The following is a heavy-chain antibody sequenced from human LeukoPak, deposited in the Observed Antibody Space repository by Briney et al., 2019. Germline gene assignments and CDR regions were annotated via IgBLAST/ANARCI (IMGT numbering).Heavy chain of an antibody. CDR3: ARQTAMGRSGDY. D-gene: IGHD5-18*01. CDR1: GYSFTSYW. V-gene: IGHV5-51*01. Sequence: GESLKISCKGSGYSFTSYWIGWVRQMPGKGLEWMGIIYPGDSDTRYSPSFQGQVTISVDKSLTTAYLQWNSLKASDTAMYYCARQTAMGRSGDYWGQGTLVTVSS. CDR2: IYPGDSDT. J-gene: IGHJ4*02.